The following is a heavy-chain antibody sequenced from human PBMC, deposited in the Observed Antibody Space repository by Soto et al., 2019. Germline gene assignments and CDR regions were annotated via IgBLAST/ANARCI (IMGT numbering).Heavy chain of an antibody. J-gene: IGHJ4*02. CDR2: IWYDENNK. CDR3: ARDKGGGAVVPDY. V-gene: IGHV3-33*01. CDR1: GFTFSSYG. D-gene: IGHD6-19*01. Sequence: QVQLVESGGGVVQPGRSLRLSCAASGFTFSSYGMHWVRQAPGKGLEWVAVIWYDENNKYYADYVKGRFTISRDNSKNTLYLQMNRLRAEDTAVYYCARDKGGGAVVPDYWGQGTLVTVSS.